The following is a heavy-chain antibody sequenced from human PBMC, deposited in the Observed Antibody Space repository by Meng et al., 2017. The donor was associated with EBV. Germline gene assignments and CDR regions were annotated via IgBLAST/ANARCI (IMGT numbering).Heavy chain of an antibody. CDR2: IYSGGST. D-gene: IGHD5-12*01. CDR3: AKHRLGPLDY. J-gene: IGHJ4*02. CDR1: WFTVSSNY. V-gene: IGHV3-53*01. Sequence: EVQLVESGGGLFQPGGSLRLSCAASWFTVSSNYMSWVRQAPGKGLEWVSVIYSGGSTYYADSVKGRFTISRDNSKNTLYLQMNSLRAEDTAVYYCAKHRLGPLDYWGQGTLVTVSS.